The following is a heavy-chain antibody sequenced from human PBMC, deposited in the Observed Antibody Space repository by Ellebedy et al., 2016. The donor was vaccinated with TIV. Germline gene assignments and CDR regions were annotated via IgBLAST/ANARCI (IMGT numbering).Heavy chain of an antibody. D-gene: IGHD5-18*01. CDR1: GEPFSGYF. CDR2: INHSGTA. Sequence: MPSETLSLTCAVYGEPFSGYFWSWIRQPPGKGLEWIAEINHSGTANYNPSLKSRITISIDTSKNQSSLALSSVTAADTAIYYCARHGSYSHDIWGQGTLVTVSS. V-gene: IGHV4-34*10. J-gene: IGHJ3*02. CDR3: ARHGSYSHDI.